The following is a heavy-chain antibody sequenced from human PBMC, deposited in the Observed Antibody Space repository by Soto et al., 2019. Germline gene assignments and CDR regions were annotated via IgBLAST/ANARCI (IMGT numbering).Heavy chain of an antibody. V-gene: IGHV3-33*01. Sequence: PGGSLRLSCAASGFTFSSYGMHWVRQAPGKGLEWVAVIWYDGSNKYYADSVKGRFTISRDNSKNTLYLQMNSLRAEDTAVYYCARGASLSRIAASYYFGYWGQGTLVTVSS. CDR3: ARGASLSRIAASYYFGY. CDR2: IWYDGSNK. J-gene: IGHJ4*02. CDR1: GFTFSSYG. D-gene: IGHD6-6*01.